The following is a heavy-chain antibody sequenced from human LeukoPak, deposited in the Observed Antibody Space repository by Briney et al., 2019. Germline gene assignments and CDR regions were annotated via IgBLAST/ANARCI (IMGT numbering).Heavy chain of an antibody. Sequence: SETLSLTCTVSGGSISSSSYYWGWIRQPPGKGLEWIGSIYYSGSTYYNPSLKSRVTISVDTSKNQFSLKLSSVTAADTAVYYCARDVSSSWHTYYFDYWGQGTLVTVSS. J-gene: IGHJ4*02. CDR3: ARDVSSSWHTYYFDY. CDR2: IYYSGST. V-gene: IGHV4-39*07. D-gene: IGHD6-13*01. CDR1: GGSISSSSYY.